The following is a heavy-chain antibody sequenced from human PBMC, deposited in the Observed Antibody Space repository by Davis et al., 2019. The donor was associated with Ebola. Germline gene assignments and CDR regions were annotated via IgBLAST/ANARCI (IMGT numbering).Heavy chain of an antibody. V-gene: IGHV3-49*04. Sequence: PGGSLRLSCTGSGFAFGDYTMSWVRQAPGKGLEWVGFIRSKPYGGTTQYAASVKGRFTISRDDSKTIVYLQMNSLETEDTAVYYCTRSLGVPAAIGLYFDYWGQGTLVTVSS. J-gene: IGHJ4*02. CDR1: GFAFGDYT. D-gene: IGHD2-2*01. CDR3: TRSLGVPAAIGLYFDY. CDR2: IRSKPYGGTT.